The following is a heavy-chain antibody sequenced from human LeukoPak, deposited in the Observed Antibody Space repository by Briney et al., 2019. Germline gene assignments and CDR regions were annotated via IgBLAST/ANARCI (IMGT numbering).Heavy chain of an antibody. Sequence: PSETLSLTCAVSGGSISSSNWWSWVRQPPGKGLEWIGEIYHSGSTNYNPSLKSRVTISVDKSKNQFSLKLSSVTAADTAVCYCARALPYCSGGSCYSGSVDYWGQGTLVTVSS. CDR3: ARALPYCSGGSCYSGSVDY. V-gene: IGHV4-4*02. CDR2: IYHSGST. J-gene: IGHJ4*02. D-gene: IGHD2-15*01. CDR1: GGSISSSNW.